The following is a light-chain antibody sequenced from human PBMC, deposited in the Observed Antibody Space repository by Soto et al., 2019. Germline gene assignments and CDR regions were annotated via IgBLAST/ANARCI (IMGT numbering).Light chain of an antibody. CDR2: DVS. CDR1: SSDVGGYNY. V-gene: IGLV2-14*01. J-gene: IGLJ1*01. CDR3: SSYTTTTPLV. Sequence: ALAQPASVSGSPGQSITISCTGTSSDVGGYNYVSWYQQHPGKAPKLMVYDVSIRPSGVSNRFSGSKSGNTASLTISGLQAEDEADYYCSSYTTTTPLVFGTGTKVTVL.